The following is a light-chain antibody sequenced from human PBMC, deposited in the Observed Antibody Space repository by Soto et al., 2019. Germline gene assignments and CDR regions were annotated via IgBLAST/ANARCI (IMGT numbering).Light chain of an antibody. J-gene: IGKJ2*01. CDR3: QQYNLYT. Sequence: DIQMTQSPSTLSASVGDRVTITCRASQSISSWLAWYQQKPGKAPKLLIYDASSLESGVPSRFSGSVSGTEFTLTISSLQPDDFATYYCQQYNLYTFGQGTKLEIK. CDR1: QSISSW. CDR2: DAS. V-gene: IGKV1-5*01.